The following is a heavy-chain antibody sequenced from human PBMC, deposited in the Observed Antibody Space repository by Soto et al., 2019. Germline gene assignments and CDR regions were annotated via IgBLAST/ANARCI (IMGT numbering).Heavy chain of an antibody. CDR3: ARDSHYCSGGSCASLFDY. J-gene: IGHJ4*02. V-gene: IGHV4-59*01. CDR1: GGSISSYY. D-gene: IGHD2-15*01. Sequence: QVQLQESGPGLVKPSETLSLTCTVSGGSISSYYWSWIRQPPGKGLEWIGYIYYSGSTNYNPSLKSRVTISVDKSKNQFSLQLSSVTAADTAVYYCARDSHYCSGGSCASLFDYWGQGTLVTVSS. CDR2: IYYSGST.